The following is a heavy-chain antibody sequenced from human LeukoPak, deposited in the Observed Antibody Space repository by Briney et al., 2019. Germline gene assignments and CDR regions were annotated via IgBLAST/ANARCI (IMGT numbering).Heavy chain of an antibody. CDR1: GFTFSDHY. Sequence: GGSLRLSCAASGFTFSDHYMDWVRQAPGKGLEWVGRIRKKTNSYTTEYAASVKGRFSISRDDSKNSLYLQMNSLKTEDTAVYYCARSGSYYLDYWGQGTLVTVSS. CDR3: ARSGSYYLDY. D-gene: IGHD1-26*01. CDR2: IRKKTNSYTT. V-gene: IGHV3-72*01. J-gene: IGHJ4*02.